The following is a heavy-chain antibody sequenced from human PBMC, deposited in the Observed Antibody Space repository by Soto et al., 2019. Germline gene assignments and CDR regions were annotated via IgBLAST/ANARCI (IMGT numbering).Heavy chain of an antibody. J-gene: IGHJ5*02. Sequence: PGGSLRLSCAASGFTFSSYAMSWVRQAPGKGLEWVSVISGSGGSTYYADSVKGRFTISRDNPKNTLYLQMNSLRAEDTAVYYCAKDTVVVIAATFGWFDPWGQGTLVTVSS. V-gene: IGHV3-23*01. CDR2: ISGSGGST. CDR3: AKDTVVVIAATFGWFDP. D-gene: IGHD2-15*01. CDR1: GFTFSSYA.